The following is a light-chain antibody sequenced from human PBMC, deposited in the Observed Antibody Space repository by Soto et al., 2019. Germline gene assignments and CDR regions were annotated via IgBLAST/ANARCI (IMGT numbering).Light chain of an antibody. V-gene: IGLV2-14*01. CDR1: SSDVGRYNY. Sequence: QSALTQPPSASGSPGQSVTISCIGTSSDVGRYNYVSWYQQHPGKAPQLMIYAVSNRPSGVSNRFSASKSGNTASLFISGLQAEDEADYYGSSYTSDSSYVFGYGSKVTVL. J-gene: IGLJ1*01. CDR2: AVS. CDR3: SSYTSDSSYV.